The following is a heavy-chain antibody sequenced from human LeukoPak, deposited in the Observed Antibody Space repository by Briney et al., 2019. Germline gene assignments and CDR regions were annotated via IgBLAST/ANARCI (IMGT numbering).Heavy chain of an antibody. CDR1: GYSFTSYW. J-gene: IGHJ5*02. D-gene: IGHD3-22*01. CDR3: ARHTDYYDSSATNEPDNWFDP. V-gene: IGHV5-10-1*01. Sequence: TGESLKISCKGSGYSFTSYWISWVRQMPGKGLEWMGRIDPSDSYTNYSPSFQGHVTISADKSISTAYLQWSSLRASDTAMYYCARHTDYYDSSATNEPDNWFDPWGQGTLVTVSS. CDR2: IDPSDSYT.